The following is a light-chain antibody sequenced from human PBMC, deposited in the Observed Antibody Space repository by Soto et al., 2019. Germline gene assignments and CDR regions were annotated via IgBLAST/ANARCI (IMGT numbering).Light chain of an antibody. CDR1: SSDVGSYNY. J-gene: IGLJ2*01. Sequence: QSALTQPASVSGSPGQSITISCTGSSSDVGSYNYVSWYQHHPGKAPKLLIYDVSNRPSGVSSRFSGSKSGSTASLMISGLQAEDEADYYCCSYAGNLAVFGGGTKLTVL. CDR2: DVS. V-gene: IGLV2-14*01. CDR3: CSYAGNLAV.